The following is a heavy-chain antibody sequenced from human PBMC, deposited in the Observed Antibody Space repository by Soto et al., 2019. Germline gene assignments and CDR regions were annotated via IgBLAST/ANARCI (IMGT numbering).Heavy chain of an antibody. J-gene: IGHJ3*02. CDR1: GFTFDDYA. V-gene: IGHV3-9*01. CDR3: AKIGCSSTRCYLRGDDDAFDI. CDR2: ISWNSGSI. Sequence: EVQLVESGGGLVQPGRSLRLSCAASGFTFDDYAMHWVRQAPGKGLEWVSGISWNSGSIGYADSVKGRFTISRDNAKNSLYLTMNSLRAEGTALYYCAKIGCSSTRCYLRGDDDAFDIWGQGTMVTVSS. D-gene: IGHD2-2*01.